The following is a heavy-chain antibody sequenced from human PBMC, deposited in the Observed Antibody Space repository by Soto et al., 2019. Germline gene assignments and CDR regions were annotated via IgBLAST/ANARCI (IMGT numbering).Heavy chain of an antibody. CDR2: IDYTGST. D-gene: IGHD3-10*01. CDR1: GGSISSSTYY. J-gene: IGHJ4*01. V-gene: IGHV4-39*02. CDR3: ARLLVYGSGTTCVY. Sequence: PSETLSLTCSVSGGSISSSTYYWGWIRQSPGKGLEWIGNIDYTGSTYYNPSLESRVTISVDTSKNHFSLKLNSVTAADTAVYYCARLLVYGSGTTCVYWGRGTLVTGSS.